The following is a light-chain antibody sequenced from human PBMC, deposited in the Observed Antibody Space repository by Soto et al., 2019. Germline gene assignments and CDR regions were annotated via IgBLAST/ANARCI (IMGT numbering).Light chain of an antibody. V-gene: IGKV3-20*01. CDR3: QQYSSSPIT. J-gene: IGKJ5*01. Sequence: DIVLTQSTGTLSLSPGERATLSCRASQRLSSSQLAWYQQKPGRAPRRLIYGAASRATGIPGRFSGGGSWTDFSLTISRRVAEDFAGYYCQQYSSSPITCGQGTRLEMK. CDR1: QRLSSSQ. CDR2: GAA.